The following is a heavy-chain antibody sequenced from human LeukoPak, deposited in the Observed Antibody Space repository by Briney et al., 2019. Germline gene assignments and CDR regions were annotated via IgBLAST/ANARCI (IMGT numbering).Heavy chain of an antibody. D-gene: IGHD3-22*01. CDR3: ARRAGDYSHPYDY. Sequence: PSETLTLTCSVSGGSISSYYWSWIRQPPGKGLEWIGYIYYSGSTNYNPSLKSRVTISVDTSKNQSSLRLSSVTAADTAVYYCARRAGDYSHPYDYWGQGTLVTVSS. V-gene: IGHV4-59*01. CDR1: GGSISSYY. CDR2: IYYSGST. J-gene: IGHJ4*02.